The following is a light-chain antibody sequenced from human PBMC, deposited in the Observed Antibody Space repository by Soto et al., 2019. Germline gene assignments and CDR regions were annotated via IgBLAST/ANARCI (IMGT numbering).Light chain of an antibody. CDR1: QSVSSSY. CDR3: QQYGSSRWT. V-gene: IGKV3-20*01. Sequence: EIVLTQSPGTLSLSPGERATLSCRASQSVSSSYLAWYQQNRGQAPRLLIYGASSRAPGIRDRFGGSGSGTDFTLTISRLEPEDFAVYYCQQYGSSRWTFGQGTKVEIK. J-gene: IGKJ1*01. CDR2: GAS.